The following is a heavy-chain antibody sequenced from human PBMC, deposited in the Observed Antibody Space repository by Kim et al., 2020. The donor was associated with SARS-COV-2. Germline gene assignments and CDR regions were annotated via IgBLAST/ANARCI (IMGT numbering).Heavy chain of an antibody. J-gene: IGHJ3*02. Sequence: GSLRLSCAASGFTFSGSTIHWVRQASGKGLEWVGRIRSKANSYATAYAASVKGRFTISRDDSQNTAYLQMNSLKTEDTAVYYCTRVNPISGGWYDAFDIWGQGTMVTVSS. V-gene: IGHV3-73*01. D-gene: IGHD6-19*01. CDR1: GFTFSGST. CDR2: IRSKANSYAT. CDR3: TRVNPISGGWYDAFDI.